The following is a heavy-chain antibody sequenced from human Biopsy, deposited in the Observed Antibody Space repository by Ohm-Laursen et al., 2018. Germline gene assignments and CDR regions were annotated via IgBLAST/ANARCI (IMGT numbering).Heavy chain of an antibody. D-gene: IGHD5-24*01. CDR3: ATDADGYYTELDF. J-gene: IGHJ4*02. CDR2: IVPILGTV. V-gene: IGHV1-69*04. Sequence: SVKVSCKASGGPFNNHAFSWVRQAPGQGLEWLGRIVPILGTVNYAQRFQGRVALTADKSTGTAYMELNRLISDDTAVYYCATDADGYYTELDFWGQGTLITVSS. CDR1: GGPFNNHA.